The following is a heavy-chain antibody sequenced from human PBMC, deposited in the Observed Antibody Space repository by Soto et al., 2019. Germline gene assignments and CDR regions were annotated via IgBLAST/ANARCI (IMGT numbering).Heavy chain of an antibody. CDR2: ISGGSSLI. V-gene: IGHV3-48*02. CDR1: GFTFSTYN. J-gene: IGHJ4*02. Sequence: GGSLRLSCAASGFTFSTYNMNWVRQAPGKGLEWISYISGGSSLIYYADSVKGRFTISRDNAKNSLYLQTNSLRDEDTAVYYCARANDYIDYWGLGQWSPSPQ. CDR3: ARANDYIDY.